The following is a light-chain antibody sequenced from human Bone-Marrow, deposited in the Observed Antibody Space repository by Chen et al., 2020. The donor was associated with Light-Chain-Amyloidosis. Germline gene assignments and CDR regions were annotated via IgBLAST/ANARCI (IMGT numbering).Light chain of an antibody. J-gene: IGLJ2*01. CDR3: QSADSSGTYEVI. CDR1: DLPTKY. Sequence: SYELTQPPSVSVSPGQTARITCSGDDLPTKYAYWYQQEPGQAPVLVIHRDTERPSGISGRVSGSSAGTTATLTISGVQAEDEADYHCQSADSSGTYEVIFGGGTKLTVL. CDR2: RDT. V-gene: IGLV3-25*03.